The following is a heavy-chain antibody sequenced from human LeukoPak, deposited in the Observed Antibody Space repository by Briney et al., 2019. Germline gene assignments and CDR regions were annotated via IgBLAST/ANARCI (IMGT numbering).Heavy chain of an antibody. J-gene: IGHJ3*02. V-gene: IGHV1-69*06. CDR2: IIPIFGTA. D-gene: IGHD3-22*01. Sequence: ASVKVSCKASGYSFTTYGISWVRQAPGQGLEWMGGIIPIFGTANYAQKFQGRVTITADKSTSTAYMELSSLRSEDTAVYYCATPGKFRSYYYDSSGRNDAFDIWGQGTMVTVSS. CDR1: GYSFTTYG. CDR3: ATPGKFRSYYYDSSGRNDAFDI.